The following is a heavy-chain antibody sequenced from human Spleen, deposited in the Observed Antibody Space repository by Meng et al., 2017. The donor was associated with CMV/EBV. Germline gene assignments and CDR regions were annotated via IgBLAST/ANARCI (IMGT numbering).Heavy chain of an antibody. V-gene: IGHV4-4*02. CDR2: IYHSGIN. D-gene: IGHD3-10*01. Sequence: CAVSGGSVSSSNWWSWVRQPPGKGLEWIGEIYHSGINNHNPSLKSRVTISVDKSKNQFSLKLSSVTAADTAVYYCASSSGELFYFDYWGQGTLVTVSS. CDR1: GGSVSSSNW. J-gene: IGHJ4*02. CDR3: ASSSGELFYFDY.